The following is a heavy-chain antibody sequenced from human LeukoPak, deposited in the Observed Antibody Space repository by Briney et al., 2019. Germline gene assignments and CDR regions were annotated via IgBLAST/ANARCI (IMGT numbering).Heavy chain of an antibody. D-gene: IGHD4-23*01. V-gene: IGHV1-46*01. CDR1: GYTFTSYY. CDR2: INPTGGST. J-gene: IGHJ4*02. CDR3: ARDQQTPSPLYYFDY. Sequence: ASVKVSCKASGYTFTSYYMHWVRQAPGQGLEWMGLINPTGGSTGYAQKFQGRVTMTRDMSTSTAYMELRSLRSEDTAVYYCARDQQTPSPLYYFDYWGQGTLVTVSS.